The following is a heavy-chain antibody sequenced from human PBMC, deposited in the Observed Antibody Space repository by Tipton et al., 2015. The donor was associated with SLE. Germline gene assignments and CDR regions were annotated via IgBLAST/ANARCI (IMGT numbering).Heavy chain of an antibody. V-gene: IGHV4-61*09. Sequence: TLSLTCTVSGGSISSGSFYWSWIRQPAGKGLEWIGHIYTSGTTNYNPSLKSRLTISIDTSKNQLSLKLSSVTAADTAVYYCAREGGWSGYNFWGQGTLVTVSS. J-gene: IGHJ4*02. CDR3: AREGGWSGYNF. CDR1: GGSISSGSFY. CDR2: IYTSGTT. D-gene: IGHD5-24*01.